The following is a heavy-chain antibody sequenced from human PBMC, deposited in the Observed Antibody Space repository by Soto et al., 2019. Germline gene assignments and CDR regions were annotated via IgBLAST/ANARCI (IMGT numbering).Heavy chain of an antibody. Sequence: QVQLQESGPGLVKPSQTLSLTCTVSGGSISSGDYYWSWIRQPPGKGLEWIGYIYYSGSTYYNPSLNSRVTISVDTSKNQFSLKLSSVTAADTAVYYCARSSVITSLQSAYYFDYWGQGTLVTVSS. D-gene: IGHD3-16*01. CDR3: ARSSVITSLQSAYYFDY. J-gene: IGHJ4*02. V-gene: IGHV4-30-4*01. CDR2: IYYSGST. CDR1: GGSISSGDYY.